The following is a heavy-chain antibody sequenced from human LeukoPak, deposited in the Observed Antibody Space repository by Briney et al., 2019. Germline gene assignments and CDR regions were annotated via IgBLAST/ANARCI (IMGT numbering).Heavy chain of an antibody. CDR3: AKDFGGSRSCYCPFDS. Sequence: PGGSLRLSCAASGFIFRNYGMSWVRQAPGKGLEWVSAINTNGGSTYYANSVKGRFTISRDNSENTVYLQMNSLGGEDTAIYYCAKDFGGSRSCYCPFDSWGQGILVTVSS. J-gene: IGHJ4*02. D-gene: IGHD3-10*01. CDR2: INTNGGST. CDR1: GFIFRNYG. V-gene: IGHV3-23*01.